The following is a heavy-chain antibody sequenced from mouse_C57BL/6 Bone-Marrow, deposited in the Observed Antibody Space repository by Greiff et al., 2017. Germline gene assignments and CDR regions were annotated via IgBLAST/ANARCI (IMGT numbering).Heavy chain of an antibody. J-gene: IGHJ1*03. CDR1: GYSITRDS. CDR2: ISYSGST. Sequence: EVKLQESGPGLAKPSQTLSLPCSVTGYSITRDSWNWIRKFPGNKLEYMGYISYSGSTYYNPSLKSRLSITRHTSKNQYYLQLNSVTTEDTATYYGARDGTGWYFDVWGTGTTVTVSS. D-gene: IGHD4-1*01. V-gene: IGHV3-8*01. CDR3: ARDGTGWYFDV.